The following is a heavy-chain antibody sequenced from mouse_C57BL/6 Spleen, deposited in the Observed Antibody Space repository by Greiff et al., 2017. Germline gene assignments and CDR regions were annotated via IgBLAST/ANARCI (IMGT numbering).Heavy chain of an antibody. CDR2: IDPNSGGT. D-gene: IGHD1-1*01. CDR3: ARAYTTVVATRYFDG. CDR1: GYTFTSYW. J-gene: IGHJ1*03. Sequence: QVQLQQPGAELVKPGASVKLSCKASGYTFTSYWMHWVKQRPGRGLEWIGRIDPNSGGTKYNEKFKSKATLTVDKPSSTAYMQLSSLTSEDSAVYYCARAYTTVVATRYFDGWGTGTTVTVSS. V-gene: IGHV1-72*01.